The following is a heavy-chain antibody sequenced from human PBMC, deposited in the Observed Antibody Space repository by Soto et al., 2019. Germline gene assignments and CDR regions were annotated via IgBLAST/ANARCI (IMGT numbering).Heavy chain of an antibody. CDR1: GGSVSNGAHY. CDR3: ARVDSASWLDY. J-gene: IGHJ4*02. CDR2: IYYSGDT. V-gene: IGHV4-31*03. Sequence: QVQLQESGPGLVKPSQTLSLTCSVSGGSVSNGAHYWSWIRQRPRKGLEWIGYIYYSGDTQYNPSLKSRLTISVDTSKDQFSLKLTSVTAADAAVYYCARVDSASWLDYWGQGTLVTVSS. D-gene: IGHD2-2*01.